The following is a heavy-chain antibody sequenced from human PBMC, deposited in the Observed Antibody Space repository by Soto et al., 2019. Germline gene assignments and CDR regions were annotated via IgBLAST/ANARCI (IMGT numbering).Heavy chain of an antibody. CDR2: IYQNGDT. CDR3: VRRSPEDAFDI. CDR1: GGPFSSGGYY. Sequence: PSETLSLTCTVSGGPFSSGGYYWSWIRQGPGKGLEWIGYIYQNGDTSYNPSLKSRVTISADTSKTQFSLELSSVTAADTAVYYCVRRSPEDAFDIWGQGTMVT. J-gene: IGHJ3*02. V-gene: IGHV4-31*03.